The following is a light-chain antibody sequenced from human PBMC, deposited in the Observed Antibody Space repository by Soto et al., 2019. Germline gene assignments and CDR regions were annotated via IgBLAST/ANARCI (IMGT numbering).Light chain of an antibody. CDR2: DVS. Sequence: QSALTQPRSVSGSPGQSVTISGPEPRGIVGGYNYVSWYQQHPGKAPKLMIYDVSKRPSGVPDRFSGSKSGNTASLTISGLQAEDEADYYCCSYAGSYTFGVVFGGGTKLTVL. V-gene: IGLV2-11*01. CDR1: RGIVGGYNY. CDR3: CSYAGSYTFGVV. J-gene: IGLJ2*01.